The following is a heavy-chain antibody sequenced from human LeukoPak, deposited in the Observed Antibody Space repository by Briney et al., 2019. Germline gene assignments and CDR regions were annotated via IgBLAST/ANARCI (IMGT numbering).Heavy chain of an antibody. Sequence: ASVKVSCKASGYTFSSYGISWVRQAPGQGLEWMGWINTNTGNPTYAQGFTGRFVFSLDTSVSTAYLQISSLKAEDTAVYYCARAEEYSSSWSRVNFDYWGQGTLVTVSS. D-gene: IGHD6-13*01. J-gene: IGHJ4*02. CDR2: INTNTGNP. CDR1: GYTFSSYG. CDR3: ARAEEYSSSWSRVNFDY. V-gene: IGHV7-4-1*02.